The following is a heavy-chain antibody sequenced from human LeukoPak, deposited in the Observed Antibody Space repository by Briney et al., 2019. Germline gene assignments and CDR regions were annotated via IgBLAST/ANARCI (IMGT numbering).Heavy chain of an antibody. Sequence: GGSLRLSCVASGLTFRRYAMSWVRQAPGKGLEWVSAISGSGDSTYYADSVKGRFTISRDNSRNTLYLQINSLTAEDTAVYYCAKGDSGYDYGYYYGMDVGGQGTTVTVS. V-gene: IGHV3-23*01. CDR3: AKGDSGYDYGYYYGMDV. J-gene: IGHJ6*02. CDR1: GLTFRRYA. CDR2: ISGSGDST. D-gene: IGHD5-12*01.